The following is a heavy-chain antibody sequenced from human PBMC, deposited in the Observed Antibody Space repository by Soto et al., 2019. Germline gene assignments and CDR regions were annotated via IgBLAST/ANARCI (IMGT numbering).Heavy chain of an antibody. D-gene: IGHD2-15*01. Sequence: ASVKVSCKASGYTFTGYYMHWVRQAPGQGLEWMGWINPNSGGTNYAQKFQGWFTMTRDTSISTAYMELSRLRSDDTAVYYCARGIRTGGSGGSYYYYYGMDVWGQGTTVTVSS. V-gene: IGHV1-2*04. CDR3: ARGIRTGGSGGSYYYYYGMDV. CDR1: GYTFTGYY. CDR2: INPNSGGT. J-gene: IGHJ6*02.